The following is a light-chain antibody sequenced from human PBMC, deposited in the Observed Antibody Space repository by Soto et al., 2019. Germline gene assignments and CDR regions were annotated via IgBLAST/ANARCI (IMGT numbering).Light chain of an antibody. CDR2: SNN. CDR3: AAWDDGLNAYV. J-gene: IGLJ1*01. V-gene: IGLV1-44*01. Sequence: QSVLTQPPSASETPGQRVTVTCSGSGSNIGSNSVNWYQQLPRTAPKLLIHSNNQRPAWVPDRFSGSRSGTSASLAISGLQSGDDADYYCAAWDDGLNAYVFGTGTKLTVL. CDR1: GSNIGSNS.